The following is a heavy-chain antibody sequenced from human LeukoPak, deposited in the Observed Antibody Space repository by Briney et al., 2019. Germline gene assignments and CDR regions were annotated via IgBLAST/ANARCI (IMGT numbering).Heavy chain of an antibody. CDR2: IYTSGST. V-gene: IGHV4-4*07. D-gene: IGHD1-26*01. CDR3: ARAVGGPAGATHYYYYSVDV. J-gene: IGHJ6*03. Sequence: SETLSLTCAVSGGSISSYYWSWIRQPAGKGLEWIGRIYTSGSTNYNPSLKSRVTMSIEASKNQFSLKLTSVTAAGTAVYYCARAVGGPAGATHYYYYSVDVWGKGTTVTVSS. CDR1: GGSISSYY.